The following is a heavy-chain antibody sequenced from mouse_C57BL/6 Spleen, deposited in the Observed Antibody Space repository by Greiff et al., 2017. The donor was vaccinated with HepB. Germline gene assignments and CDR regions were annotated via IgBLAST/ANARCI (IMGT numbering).Heavy chain of an antibody. D-gene: IGHD2-3*01. J-gene: IGHJ2*01. CDR3: ARCYDGYPYYFDY. CDR2: IYPRSGNT. Sequence: QVQLKQSGAELARPGASVKLSCKASGYTFTSYGISWVKQRTGQGLEWIGEIYPRSGNTYYNEKFKGKATLTADKSSSTAYMELRSLTSEDSAVYFCARCYDGYPYYFDYWGQGTTLTVSS. CDR1: GYTFTSYG. V-gene: IGHV1-81*01.